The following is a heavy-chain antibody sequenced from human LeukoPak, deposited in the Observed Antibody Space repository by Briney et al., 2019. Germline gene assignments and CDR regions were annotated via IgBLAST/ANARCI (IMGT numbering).Heavy chain of an antibody. CDR3: ARDHRDYGDYVLGGVDAFDI. J-gene: IGHJ3*02. CDR2: INWNGGST. Sequence: PGGSLRLSCAASGFTFDDYGMSWVRQAPGKGLEWVSGINWNGGSTGYADSVKGRFTISRDNAKNSLYLQMNSLRAEDTALYYCARDHRDYGDYVLGGVDAFDIWGQGTMVTVSS. CDR1: GFTFDDYG. V-gene: IGHV3-20*04. D-gene: IGHD4-17*01.